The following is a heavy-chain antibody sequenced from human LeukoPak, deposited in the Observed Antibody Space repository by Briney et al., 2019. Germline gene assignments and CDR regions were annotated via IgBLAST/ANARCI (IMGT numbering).Heavy chain of an antibody. CDR3: ARGQSYDYVWGSYRPYFDY. J-gene: IGHJ4*02. CDR1: GYIFTSYW. CDR2: IYPGDSDT. V-gene: IGHV5-51*01. Sequence: PGASLEISCKGSGYIFTSYWIGWVRQLPGKGLEWMGIIYPGDSDTRYSPSFQGQVTISADKSSSTAYLQWSSLEASDTAMYYCARGQSYDYVWGSYRPYFDYWGQGTLVTVSS. D-gene: IGHD3-16*02.